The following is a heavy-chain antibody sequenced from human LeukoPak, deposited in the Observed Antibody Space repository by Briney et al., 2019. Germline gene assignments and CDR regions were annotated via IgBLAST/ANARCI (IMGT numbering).Heavy chain of an antibody. D-gene: IGHD6-19*01. V-gene: IGHV4-4*02. CDR2: IYHSGST. Sequence: SETLSLTCAVSGGSISSSNWWSWVRQPPGKGLEWIGEIYHSGSTNYNPSLKSRVTISVDKSKNQFSLKLSSVTAADTAVYYCARDVYSSGWYWFDPWGQGTLVTVSS. CDR3: ARDVYSSGWYWFDP. J-gene: IGHJ5*02. CDR1: GGSISSSNW.